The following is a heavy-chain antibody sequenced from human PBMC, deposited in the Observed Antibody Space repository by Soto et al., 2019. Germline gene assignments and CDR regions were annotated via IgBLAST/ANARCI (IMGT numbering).Heavy chain of an antibody. D-gene: IGHD3-22*01. CDR2: IYHSGST. CDR1: GGSISSGGYS. CDR3: ARARDYDSSGYYFDY. J-gene: IGHJ4*02. Sequence: SETLSLTCAVSGGSISSGGYSWSWIRQPPGKGLEWIGYIYHSGSTYYNPSLKSRVTISVDRSKNQFSLKLSSVTAADTAVYYCARARDYDSSGYYFDYWGQGTLVTVSS. V-gene: IGHV4-30-2*01.